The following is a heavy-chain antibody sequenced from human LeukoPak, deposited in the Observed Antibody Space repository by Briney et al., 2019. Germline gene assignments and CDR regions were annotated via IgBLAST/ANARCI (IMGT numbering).Heavy chain of an antibody. J-gene: IGHJ6*02. CDR2: IKQDGSEK. D-gene: IGHD3-9*01. CDR1: GFTFSSYW. CDR3: ARDYDILTGYYPGYYYYYGMDV. V-gene: IGHV3-7*01. Sequence: QAGGSLRLSCAASGFTFSSYWMSWVRQALGKGLEWVANIKQDGSEKYYVDSVKGRFTISRDNAKNSLYLQMNSLRAEDTAVYYCARDYDILTGYYPGYYYYYGMDVWGQGTTVTVSS.